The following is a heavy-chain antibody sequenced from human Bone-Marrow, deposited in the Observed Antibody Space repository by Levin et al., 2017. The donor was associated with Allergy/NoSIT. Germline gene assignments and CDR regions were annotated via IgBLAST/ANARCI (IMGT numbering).Heavy chain of an antibody. Sequence: PGGSLRLSCAASGFTFNTFRMTWVRQAPGMGLEWVANINQDGSETFYVDSVKGRFTISRDNVMNSVYLQMNSLRAEDTAVYYCAKEDSPSYYYDLDVWGQGTSVTVSS. J-gene: IGHJ6*02. CDR3: AKEDSPSYYYDLDV. V-gene: IGHV3-7*01. CDR2: INQDGSET. CDR1: GFTFNTFR.